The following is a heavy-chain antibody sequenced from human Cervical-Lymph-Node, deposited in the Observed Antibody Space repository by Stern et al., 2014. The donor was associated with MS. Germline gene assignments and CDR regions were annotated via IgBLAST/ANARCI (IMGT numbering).Heavy chain of an antibody. D-gene: IGHD3-22*01. CDR2: ISGSGGSI. CDR1: GFTFNKDA. Sequence: EVQLVESGGDLVQPGGSLRLSCAASGFTFNKDAMNWVRQAPGKGLEWVSTISGSGGSIYYADSVKGRFTIYRDNSENTLYLQMHSLRAEDTAIYYCAKQYFDSSGYSYYYGMDVWGQGTTVTVSS. CDR3: AKQYFDSSGYSYYYGMDV. J-gene: IGHJ6*02. V-gene: IGHV3-23*04.